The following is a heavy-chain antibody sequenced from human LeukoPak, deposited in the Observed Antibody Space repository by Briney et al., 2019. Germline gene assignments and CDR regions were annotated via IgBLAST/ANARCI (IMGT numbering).Heavy chain of an antibody. CDR2: ISAYNGNT. J-gene: IGHJ3*02. CDR3: ARDRSQWLDDAFDI. CDR1: GYTFTSYG. V-gene: IGHV1-18*01. Sequence: GASVKVSCKASGYTFTSYGISWVRQAPGQGLEWMGWISAYNGNTNYAQKLQGRVTMTTDTSTSTAHMELRSLRSDDTAVYYCARDRSQWLDDAFDIWGQGTMVTVSS. D-gene: IGHD6-19*01.